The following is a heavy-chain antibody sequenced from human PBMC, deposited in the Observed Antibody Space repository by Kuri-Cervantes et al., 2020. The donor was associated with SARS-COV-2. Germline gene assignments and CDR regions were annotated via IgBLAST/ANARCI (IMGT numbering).Heavy chain of an antibody. CDR2: IYYSGST. CDR3: ASLYGSGSTYYYYYYGMDV. CDR1: GYSISSGYY. Sequence: GSLRLSCAVSGYSISSGYYWGWIRQPPGKGLEWIGSIYYSGSTYYNPSLKSRVTISVDTSKNQFSLKLSSVTAADTAVYYCASLYGSGSTYYYYYYGMDVWGQGTTVTVSS. J-gene: IGHJ6*02. V-gene: IGHV4-38-2*01. D-gene: IGHD3-10*01.